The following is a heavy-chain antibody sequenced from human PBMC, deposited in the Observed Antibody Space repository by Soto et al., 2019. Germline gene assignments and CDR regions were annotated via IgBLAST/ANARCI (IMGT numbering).Heavy chain of an antibody. Sequence: GGSLRLSCAASGFTFSSYAMSWVRQAPGKGLEWVSAISGSGGSTYYADSVKGRFTISRDNSKNTLYLQMNSLRAEDTAVYYCANSRGGWGKGYYYGMDVWGQGTTVTV. V-gene: IGHV3-23*01. D-gene: IGHD3-10*01. CDR2: ISGSGGST. J-gene: IGHJ6*02. CDR3: ANSRGGWGKGYYYGMDV. CDR1: GFTFSSYA.